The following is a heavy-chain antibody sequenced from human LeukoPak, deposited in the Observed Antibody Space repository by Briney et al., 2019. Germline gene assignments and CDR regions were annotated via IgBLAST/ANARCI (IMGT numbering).Heavy chain of an antibody. CDR2: MNPNSGDT. V-gene: IGHV1-8*01. D-gene: IGHD3-22*01. CDR1: GYTFTNYE. CDR3: ARGLGTYDSSDLTWPMISF. Sequence: RASVKVSCKASGYTFTNYEINWVRQATGQGLEWMGWMNPNSGDTAYAQKFQGRITMTRSTSITTAYMELSSLRSEDTAVYYCARGLGTYDSSDLTWPMISFWGQGTLVTVSS. J-gene: IGHJ4*02.